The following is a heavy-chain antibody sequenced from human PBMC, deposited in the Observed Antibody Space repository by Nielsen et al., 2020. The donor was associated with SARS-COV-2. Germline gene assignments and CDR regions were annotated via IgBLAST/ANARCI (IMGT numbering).Heavy chain of an antibody. Sequence: GGSLRLSCAASGFTFSSYAMSWVRQAPGKGLEWVSVIYRAGSTYYADSVKGRFTISRDSSKNTLYLQMNSLRAEDTAVYYCAKGDHPRVTYYFDYWGQGTLVTVSS. CDR1: GFTFSSYA. J-gene: IGHJ4*02. CDR3: AKGDHPRVTYYFDY. CDR2: IYRAGST. V-gene: IGHV3-23*03. D-gene: IGHD2-21*02.